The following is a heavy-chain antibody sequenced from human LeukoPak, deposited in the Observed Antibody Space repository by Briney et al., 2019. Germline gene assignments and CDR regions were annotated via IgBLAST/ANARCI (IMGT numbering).Heavy chain of an antibody. Sequence: GGSLRLSCTASGFTFSRYWMHWVRQVPGKGLVWLSRINSDGIITRYADSVKGRFTISRDNAKNTLYLEMNSLRVEDTAVYYCAREFYGEYVGAFWFDPWGQGTLVTVSS. CDR2: INSDGIIT. CDR1: GFTFSRYW. D-gene: IGHD3-10*02. V-gene: IGHV3-74*01. J-gene: IGHJ5*02. CDR3: AREFYGEYVGAFWFDP.